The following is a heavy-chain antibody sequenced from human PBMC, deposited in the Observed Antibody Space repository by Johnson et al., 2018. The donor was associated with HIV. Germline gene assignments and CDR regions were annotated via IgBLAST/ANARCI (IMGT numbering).Heavy chain of an antibody. CDR3: ARDQGELRRTHAFDI. CDR2: INWNGGST. Sequence: VQLVESGGGALRPGGSLRLSCVVSGFTFEDYGMSWVRQAPGKGLEWVSAINWNGGSTTYADSVKGRFIISRYNAKNSLYLQMNSLRDEDTAFYYCARDQGELRRTHAFDIWGQGTMVTVSS. CDR1: GFTFEDYG. D-gene: IGHD1-14*01. J-gene: IGHJ3*02. V-gene: IGHV3-20*04.